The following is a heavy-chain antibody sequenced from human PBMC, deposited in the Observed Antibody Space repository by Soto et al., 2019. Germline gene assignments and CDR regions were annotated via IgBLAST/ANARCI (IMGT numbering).Heavy chain of an antibody. D-gene: IGHD2-15*01. CDR3: ATAVHCSGGSCYPPFNWFDP. Sequence: SETLSLTCAVYGGSFSGYNWSRIRQPPGKGLEWIGEINHSGSTNYNPSLKSRVTISVDTSKNQFSLKLTSVTAADTAVYYCATAVHCSGGSCYPPFNWFDPWGHGTLVSYSS. CDR1: GGSFSGYN. V-gene: IGHV4-34*01. J-gene: IGHJ5*02. CDR2: INHSGST.